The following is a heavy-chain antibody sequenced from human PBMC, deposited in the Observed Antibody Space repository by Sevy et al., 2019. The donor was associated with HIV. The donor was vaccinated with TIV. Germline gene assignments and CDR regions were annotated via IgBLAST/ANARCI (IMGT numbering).Heavy chain of an antibody. CDR2: ISYDGSNK. D-gene: IGHD6-19*01. V-gene: IGHV3-30*18. Sequence: GGSLRLSCAASGFTFSSYGMHWVRQAPGKGLEWVAVISYDGSNKNYADSVKGRFTISRDNSKNTLYLQMNSLRAEDTDVYYCAKGAVAGTLTYAYYYYGMDVWGQGTTVTVSS. CDR1: GFTFSSYG. J-gene: IGHJ6*02. CDR3: AKGAVAGTLTYAYYYYGMDV.